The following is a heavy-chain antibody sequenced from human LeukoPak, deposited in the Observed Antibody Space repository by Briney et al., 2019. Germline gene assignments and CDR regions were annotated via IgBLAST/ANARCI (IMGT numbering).Heavy chain of an antibody. CDR3: ARGPYGSGLNIN. V-gene: IGHV1-8*02. Sequence: ASVKVSCRASRYSFTNYDIHWVRQATGQGGEGMGRMNPNTANTDYAQKFQGRVTMTRDTSISTAYMELAGLRPEDTAVYYCARGPYGSGLNINWGQGTLVIVSS. D-gene: IGHD6-19*01. J-gene: IGHJ4*02. CDR1: RYSFTNYD. CDR2: MNPNTANT.